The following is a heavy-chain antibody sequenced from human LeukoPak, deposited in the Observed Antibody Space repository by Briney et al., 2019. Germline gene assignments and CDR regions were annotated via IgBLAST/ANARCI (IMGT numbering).Heavy chain of an antibody. J-gene: IGHJ6*04. CDR3: ARSSEGITMVRGVKFYGMDV. V-gene: IGHV4-34*01. CDR2: INHSGST. Sequence: SETLSLTCAVYGGSFSDYYWSWIRQPPGKGLEWIGEINHSGSTNYNPSLKSRVTISADTSKNQFSLKLSSVTAADTAVYYCARSSEGITMVRGVKFYGMDVWGKGTTVTVSS. D-gene: IGHD3-10*01. CDR1: GGSFSDYY.